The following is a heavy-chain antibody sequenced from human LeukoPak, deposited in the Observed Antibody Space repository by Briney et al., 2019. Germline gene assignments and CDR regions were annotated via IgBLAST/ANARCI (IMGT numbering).Heavy chain of an antibody. D-gene: IGHD6-13*01. CDR2: IYYSGST. J-gene: IGHJ4*02. Sequence: SETLSLTCTVSGGSISSSSYYWGWIRQPPGKGLEWIGSIYYSGSTYYNPSLKSRVTISVDTSKNQFSLKLSSVTAADTAVYYCASRGGKAAAGTWYYYWGQGTLVTVSS. CDR1: GGSISSSSYY. CDR3: ASRGGKAAAGTWYYY. V-gene: IGHV4-39*01.